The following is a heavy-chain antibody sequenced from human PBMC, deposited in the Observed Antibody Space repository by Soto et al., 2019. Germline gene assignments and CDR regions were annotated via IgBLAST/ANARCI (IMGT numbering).Heavy chain of an antibody. Sequence: SETLSLTCTVSGGSISSSSYYWGWIRQPPGKGLEWIGSIYYSGSTYYNPSLKSRVTISVDTSKNQFSLKLGSVTAADTAVYYCARHDALGGLIRRPYYFDYWGQGTLVTVSS. CDR3: ARHDALGGLIRRPYYFDY. CDR2: IYYSGST. V-gene: IGHV4-39*01. D-gene: IGHD3-16*01. J-gene: IGHJ4*02. CDR1: GGSISSSSYY.